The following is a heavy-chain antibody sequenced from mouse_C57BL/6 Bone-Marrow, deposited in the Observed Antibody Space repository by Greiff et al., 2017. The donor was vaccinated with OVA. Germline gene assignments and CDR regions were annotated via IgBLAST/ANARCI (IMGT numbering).Heavy chain of an antibody. V-gene: IGHV14-4*01. J-gene: IGHJ3*01. D-gene: IGHD2-2*01. CDR3: TTYGYGDAY. CDR1: GFNIKDDY. CDR2: LDPENGDT. Sequence: EVHLVESGAELVRPGASVKLSCTASGFNIKDDYMHWVKQRPEQGLEWIGWLDPENGDTEYASKFQGKATITADTSSNTAYLQLSSLTSEDTAVYYCTTYGYGDAYWGQGTLVTVSA.